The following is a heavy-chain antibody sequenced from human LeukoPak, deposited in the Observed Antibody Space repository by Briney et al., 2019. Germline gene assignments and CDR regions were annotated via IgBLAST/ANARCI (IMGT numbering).Heavy chain of an antibody. V-gene: IGHV1-69*05. D-gene: IGHD3-22*01. CDR2: IIPIFGTA. J-gene: IGHJ4*02. CDR1: GGTFSSYA. Sequence: GSSVKVSCKASGGTFSSYAISWVRQAPGQGLEWMGGIIPIFGTANYAQKFQGRVTITTDESTSTAYMELSSLRSEDTAVYYCARWGGYYYDSSGYYLDYWGQGTLVTVSS. CDR3: ARWGGYYYDSSGYYLDY.